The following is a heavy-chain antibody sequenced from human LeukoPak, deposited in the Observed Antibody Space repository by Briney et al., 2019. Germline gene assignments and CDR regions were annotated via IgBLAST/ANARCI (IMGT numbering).Heavy chain of an antibody. CDR1: GGSISSYY. CDR2: IYYSGST. V-gene: IGHV4-59*01. J-gene: IGHJ4*02. Sequence: SETLSLTCTVSGGSISSYYWSWIRQPPGKGLEGIGYIYYSGSTNYNPSLKSRVTISVDTSKNQFSLKLRSVTAADTAVYYCARVTGYVIEDNFDYWGQGTLVTVSS. D-gene: IGHD2-15*01. CDR3: ARVTGYVIEDNFDY.